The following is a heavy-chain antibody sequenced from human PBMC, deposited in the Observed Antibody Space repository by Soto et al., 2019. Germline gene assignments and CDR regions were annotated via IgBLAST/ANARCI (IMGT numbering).Heavy chain of an antibody. Sequence: QLQLQESGSGLVRPSQTLSLTCAVSGGSISSGGYSWNWIRQPPGKGLEWIGYIYHSGSTLYNPSHKRRGSISVDKSKNQFSLKMTSVTAADAAVYYCAREQLEGNWFDPWGQRTLVTVSS. CDR1: GGSISSGGYS. J-gene: IGHJ5*02. V-gene: IGHV4-30-2*01. D-gene: IGHD1-1*01. CDR3: AREQLEGNWFDP. CDR2: IYHSGST.